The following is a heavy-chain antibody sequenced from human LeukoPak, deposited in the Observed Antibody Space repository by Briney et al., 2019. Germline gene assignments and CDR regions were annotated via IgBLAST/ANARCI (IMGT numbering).Heavy chain of an antibody. CDR1: GYTFTSYG. CDR3: TRSILRDDTFTGP. V-gene: IGHV1-18*01. Sequence: ASVKVSCKASGYTFTSYGINWVRQAPGQGLEWMGWVSAYNGDTRYAQKVQGGVTMTTDTSATTAYMELRSLRSDDTAVYYCTRSILRDDTFTGPWGQGTLVTVSS. CDR2: VSAYNGDT. J-gene: IGHJ5*02. D-gene: IGHD3-9*01.